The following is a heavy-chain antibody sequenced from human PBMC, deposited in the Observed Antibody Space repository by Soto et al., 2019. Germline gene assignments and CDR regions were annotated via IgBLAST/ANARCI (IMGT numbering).Heavy chain of an antibody. J-gene: IGHJ5*02. Sequence: QVQLQESGPGLVKPSQTLSLTCTVSGGSISSGGYYWSWIRQHPGKGLEWIGYIYYSGSTYYNPSLKSRVTISVDTSKDQFSLKLSSVTAADTAVYYCARSKKGDYYGSGSYYRSWFDPWGQGTLVTVSS. V-gene: IGHV4-31*03. D-gene: IGHD3-10*01. CDR3: ARSKKGDYYGSGSYYRSWFDP. CDR1: GGSISSGGYY. CDR2: IYYSGST.